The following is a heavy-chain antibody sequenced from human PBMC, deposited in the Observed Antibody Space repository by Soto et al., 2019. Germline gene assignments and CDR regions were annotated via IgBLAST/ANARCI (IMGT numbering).Heavy chain of an antibody. V-gene: IGHV4-31*03. CDR3: AREGGIVGATAADY. D-gene: IGHD1-26*01. J-gene: IGHJ4*02. Sequence: QVQLQESGPGLVKPSQTLSLTCTVSGGSISSGGYYWSWIRQHPGKGLEWIGYIYYSGSTYYIPYLKCRVTISVDTSKNQFSLKLSSVTAADTAVYYCAREGGIVGATAADYWGQGTLVTVSS. CDR2: IYYSGST. CDR1: GGSISSGGYY.